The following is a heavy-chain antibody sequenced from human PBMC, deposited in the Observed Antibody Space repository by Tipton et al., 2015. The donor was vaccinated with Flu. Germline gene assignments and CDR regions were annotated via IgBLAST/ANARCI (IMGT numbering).Heavy chain of an antibody. D-gene: IGHD3-10*01. CDR2: ISRSSTYI. V-gene: IGHV3-21*01. CDR3: ARDQSNYNGAASYQDY. J-gene: IGHJ4*02. Sequence: SLRLSCTASGFPFSSYSMNWVRQAPGKGLEWVASISRSSTYIYYADSVEGRFTISRDDARNSVYLQMNSLRADDTAVYYCARDQSNYNGAASYQDYWGQGTLVSVSS. CDR1: GFPFSSYS.